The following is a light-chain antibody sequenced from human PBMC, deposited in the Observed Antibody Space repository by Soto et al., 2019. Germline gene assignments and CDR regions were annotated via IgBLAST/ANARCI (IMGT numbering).Light chain of an antibody. CDR2: KAS. Sequence: DIQMTQSPSTLSGSVGDRVTITCRASQTISSWLAWYQQQPGKAPKLLVYKASTLKSWVPSRLSGSGSGTDFALTISTLQADDFATYYCHHYNSYSEAFGQGTKVELK. V-gene: IGKV1-5*03. CDR3: HHYNSYSEA. CDR1: QTISSW. J-gene: IGKJ1*01.